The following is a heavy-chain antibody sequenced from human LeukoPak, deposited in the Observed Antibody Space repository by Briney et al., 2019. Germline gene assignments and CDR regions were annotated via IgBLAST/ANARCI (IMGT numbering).Heavy chain of an antibody. CDR3: ARIQVVTAPYYYYYYMDV. D-gene: IGHD2-21*02. CDR2: IDWDDDK. Sequence: SGPTLVNPTQTLTLTCTFSGFSLSTGGMCVSWIRQPPGKALEWLARIDWDDDKYYSTSLKTRLTISKDTSKNQVVLTMTNMDPVDTATHYCARIQVVTAPYYYYYYMDVWGKGTTVTVSS. J-gene: IGHJ6*03. CDR1: GFSLSTGGMC. V-gene: IGHV2-70*11.